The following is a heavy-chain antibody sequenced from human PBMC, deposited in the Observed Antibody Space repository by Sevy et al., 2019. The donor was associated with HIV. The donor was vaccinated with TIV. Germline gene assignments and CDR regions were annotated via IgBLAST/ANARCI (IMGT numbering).Heavy chain of an antibody. Sequence: GGSLRLSCAASGFTFRTYSMNWVRQAPGKGLEWLSSISDDSRYIYYSDSVKGRFTISRANAKNLLYLQMNNLGVADTAIYYFARDFTIVVVVSGIDYWGQGNLVTVSS. J-gene: IGHJ4*02. CDR3: ARDFTIVVVVSGIDY. V-gene: IGHV3-21*04. CDR2: ISDDSRYI. CDR1: GFTFRTYS. D-gene: IGHD3-3*01.